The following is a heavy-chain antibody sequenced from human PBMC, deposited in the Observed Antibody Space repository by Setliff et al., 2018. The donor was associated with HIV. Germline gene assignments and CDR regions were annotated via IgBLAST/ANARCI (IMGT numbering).Heavy chain of an antibody. D-gene: IGHD1-26*01. CDR1: GYTFTSYA. V-gene: IGHV7-4-1*02. J-gene: IGHJ6*02. Sequence: ASVKVSCKASGYTFTSYAVNWVRQAPGQGLEWGGWIHTNTGDPTYAQGFTGRFVFSIDTSVSTAYLQISGLKAEDTAVYYCATRGEQLYFYGMDVWGQGTTITVSS. CDR3: ATRGEQLYFYGMDV. CDR2: IHTNTGDP.